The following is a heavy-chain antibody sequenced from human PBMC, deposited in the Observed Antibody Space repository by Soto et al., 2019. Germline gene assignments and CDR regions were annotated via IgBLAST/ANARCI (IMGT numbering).Heavy chain of an antibody. J-gene: IGHJ5*02. Sequence: EVQVVESGGGLIQPGGSLRLSCAASGFTVSSNYMSWVRQAPGKGLEWVSIIYSGGSTYYADSVKGRFTISRDNSKHPLYLQMNSLRAEDTAVYYCARNSAAAGTPRSWGQGTLVTVSS. V-gene: IGHV3-53*01. CDR2: IYSGGST. D-gene: IGHD6-13*01. CDR1: GFTVSSNY. CDR3: ARNSAAAGTPRS.